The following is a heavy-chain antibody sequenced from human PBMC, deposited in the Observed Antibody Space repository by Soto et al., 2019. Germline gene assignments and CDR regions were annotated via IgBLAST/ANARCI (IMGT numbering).Heavy chain of an antibody. D-gene: IGHD3-10*01. CDR1: GFTFSSYA. Sequence: QVQLVESGGGVVQPGRSLRLSCAASGFTFSSYAMHWVRQAPGKGLEWVAVISYDGGNKYYADSVKGRFTISIDNSKNKLYLQINGLRAEDTAVYYCARPDYGSGSYPDYWGQGTLVTVSS. V-gene: IGHV3-30-3*01. J-gene: IGHJ4*02. CDR3: ARPDYGSGSYPDY. CDR2: ISYDGGNK.